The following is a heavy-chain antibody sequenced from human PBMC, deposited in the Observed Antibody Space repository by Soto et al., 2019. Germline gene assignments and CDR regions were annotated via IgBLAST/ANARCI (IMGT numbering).Heavy chain of an antibody. J-gene: IGHJ4*02. CDR3: VKRFYFAGTGDYYDPRYFDF. CDR2: ISGSGGST. Sequence: EVQLLESGGGLVQPGGSLRLSCAASGFTFSTYAMSWVRQAPGKGLEWVSGISGSGGSTYYADAVKGRFTISRDNSKNTVYLQMNSLRAEDSAAYYCVKRFYFAGTGDYYDPRYFDFWGQGALVTVSS. CDR1: GFTFSTYA. V-gene: IGHV3-23*01. D-gene: IGHD3-22*01.